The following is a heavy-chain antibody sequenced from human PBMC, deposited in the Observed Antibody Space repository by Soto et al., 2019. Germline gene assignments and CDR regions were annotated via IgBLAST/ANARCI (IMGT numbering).Heavy chain of an antibody. V-gene: IGHV4-30-2*01. Sequence: SETLSLTCAVSGGSISSGGYAWNWIRQPPGKGLEWIGYIYHSGYTSYNPSLKNRVTISVDKSKNQFSLTLSFVTAADTAVYYCARAVVPTTLLYFDYWGQGTLVTVSS. CDR1: GGSISSGGYA. J-gene: IGHJ4*02. D-gene: IGHD2-15*01. CDR2: IYHSGYT. CDR3: ARAVVPTTLLYFDY.